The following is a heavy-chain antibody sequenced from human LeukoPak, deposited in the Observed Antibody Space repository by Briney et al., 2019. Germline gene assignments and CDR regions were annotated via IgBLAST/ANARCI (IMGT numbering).Heavy chain of an antibody. V-gene: IGHV4-61*08. Sequence: SETLSLTCAVSGGSISSGGYSWSWIRQPPGKGLEWIGYIYYSGSTNYNPSLKSRVTISVDTSKNQFSLKLSSVTAADTAVYYCARVNAIVAHAAYYFDYWGQGTLVTVSS. D-gene: IGHD3-22*01. CDR1: GGSISSGGYS. CDR2: IYYSGST. J-gene: IGHJ4*02. CDR3: ARVNAIVAHAAYYFDY.